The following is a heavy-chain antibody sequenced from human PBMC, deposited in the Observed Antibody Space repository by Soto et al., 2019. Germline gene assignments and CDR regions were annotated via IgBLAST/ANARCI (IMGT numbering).Heavy chain of an antibody. J-gene: IGHJ5*02. Sequence: SVKVSCKASGGTFSRYAISWVRQAPGQGLEWMGGIIPIFGTANYAQKFQGRVTITADESTSTAYMELSSLRFEGTAVYYCARAIVGPTTTGWLDPWGQGTLVTVSS. V-gene: IGHV1-69*13. CDR3: ARAIVGPTTTGWLDP. CDR1: GGTFSRYA. CDR2: IIPIFGTA. D-gene: IGHD1-26*01.